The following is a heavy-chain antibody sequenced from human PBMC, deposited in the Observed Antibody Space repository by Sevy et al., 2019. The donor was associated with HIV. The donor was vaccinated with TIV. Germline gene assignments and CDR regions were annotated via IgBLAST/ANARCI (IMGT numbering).Heavy chain of an antibody. D-gene: IGHD3-16*01. J-gene: IGHJ5*02. CDR3: ARDRLAARMGGWFDP. V-gene: IGHV4-30-2*01. Sequence: SETLSLTCAVSGGSISSGGYSWSWIRQPPGKGLEWIGYIYHSGSTYYNPSLKSQVTISVDRSKNQFSLKLSSVTAADTAVYYCARDRLAARMGGWFDPWGQGTLVTVSS. CDR2: IYHSGST. CDR1: GGSISSGGYS.